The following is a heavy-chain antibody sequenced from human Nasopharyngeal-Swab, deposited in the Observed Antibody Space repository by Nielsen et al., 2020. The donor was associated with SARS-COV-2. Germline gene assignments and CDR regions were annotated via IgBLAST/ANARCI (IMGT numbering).Heavy chain of an antibody. Sequence: SETLSLTCAVYGGSFSGYYWSWIRQPPGKGLEWIGEINHSGSTNYNPSLKSRVTISVDTSKNQFSLKLSSVTAADTAVYYRARGWRGGWGYYYGMDVWGQGTTVTVSS. J-gene: IGHJ6*02. CDR2: INHSGST. V-gene: IGHV4-34*01. CDR1: GGSFSGYY. D-gene: IGHD6-19*01. CDR3: ARGWRGGWGYYYGMDV.